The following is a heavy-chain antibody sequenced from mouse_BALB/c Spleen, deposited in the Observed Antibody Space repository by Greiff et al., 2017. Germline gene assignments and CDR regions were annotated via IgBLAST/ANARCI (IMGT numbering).Heavy chain of an antibody. CDR3: VRDRRLRAYWYFDV. CDR2: IWTGGGT. CDR1: GFSLTSYD. J-gene: IGHJ1*01. V-gene: IGHV2-9-2*01. Sequence: VMLVESGPGLVAPSQSLSITCTVSGFSLTSYDISWIRQPPGKGLEWLGVIWTGGGTNYNSAFMSRLSISKDNSKSQVFLKMNSLQTDDTAIYYCVRDRRLRAYWYFDVWGAGTTVTVSS. D-gene: IGHD2-2*01.